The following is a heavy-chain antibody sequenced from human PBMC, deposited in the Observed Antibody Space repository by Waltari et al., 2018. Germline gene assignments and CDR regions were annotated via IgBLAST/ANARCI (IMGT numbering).Heavy chain of an antibody. CDR1: GFTFSSYW. CDR2: ISSDASDT. D-gene: IGHD6-19*01. Sequence: EEQLVESGGGLVQPGDSLRLSCAVSGFTFSSYWMNWVRQAPGKGPLWVSRISSDASDTTYADSVKGRFTISRDNAKNTLYLQMNRLRAEDTAVYFCATSGWYCFDYWGQGTLVTVSS. CDR3: ATSGWYCFDY. V-gene: IGHV3-74*03. J-gene: IGHJ4*02.